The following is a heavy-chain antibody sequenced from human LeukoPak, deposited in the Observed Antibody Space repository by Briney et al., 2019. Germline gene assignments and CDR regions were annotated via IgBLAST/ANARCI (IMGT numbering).Heavy chain of an antibody. CDR1: GFTFDDYG. CDR3: ARSIEGGGYSVYA. CDR2: INLNGGST. J-gene: IGHJ4*02. Sequence: GGSLRLSCAASGFTFDDYGMSWGRQAPGKGLEWGAGINLNGGSTGYADSVKGRFTISRDNAKNSLYLQMNSLRAEDTAVYYCARSIEGGGYSVYAWGQGTLVTVSS. D-gene: IGHD5/OR15-5a*01. V-gene: IGHV3-20*04.